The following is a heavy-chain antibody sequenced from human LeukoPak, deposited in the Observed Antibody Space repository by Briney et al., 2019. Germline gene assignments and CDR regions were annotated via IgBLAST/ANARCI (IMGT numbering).Heavy chain of an antibody. CDR1: GGSISSYC. CDR2: IYYSGST. Sequence: SETLSLTCTVSGGSISSYCWSWIRQPPGKGLEWIGYIYYSGSTNYNPSLKSRVTISVDTSKNQFSLKLSSVTAADTAVYYCARGGVGDCSGGSCFDFDYWGQGTLVTVSS. V-gene: IGHV4-59*08. J-gene: IGHJ4*02. D-gene: IGHD2-15*01. CDR3: ARGGVGDCSGGSCFDFDY.